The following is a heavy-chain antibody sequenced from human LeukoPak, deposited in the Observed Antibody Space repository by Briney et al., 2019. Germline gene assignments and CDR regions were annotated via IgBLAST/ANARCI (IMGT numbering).Heavy chain of an antibody. CDR2: IYYSGST. D-gene: IGHD1-26*01. V-gene: IGHV4-30-4*01. Sequence: PSETLSLTCTVSGGSISSGDYYWSWFRQPPGKGLEWIGYIYYSGSTYYNPSLKSRVTISVDTSKNQFSLKLSSVTAADTAVYYCARDLKGIVGAEFVYWGQGTLVTVSS. CDR1: GGSISSGDYY. CDR3: ARDLKGIVGAEFVY. J-gene: IGHJ4*02.